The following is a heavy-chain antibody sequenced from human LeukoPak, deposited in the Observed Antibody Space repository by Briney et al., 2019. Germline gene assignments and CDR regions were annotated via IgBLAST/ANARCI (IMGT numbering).Heavy chain of an antibody. J-gene: IGHJ4*02. V-gene: IGHV3-9*01. CDR2: ISTNSGSI. D-gene: IGHD1-14*01. CDR3: ATGTAVTLGSFDY. Sequence: GGSLRLSCAASGFTFDDYAMHWVRQAPGKGLEWVSGISTNSGSIGYADSVKGRFTISRDNARNSLYLQMNSLRAEDTALYYCATGTAVTLGSFDYWGQGTLVTVSS. CDR1: GFTFDDYA.